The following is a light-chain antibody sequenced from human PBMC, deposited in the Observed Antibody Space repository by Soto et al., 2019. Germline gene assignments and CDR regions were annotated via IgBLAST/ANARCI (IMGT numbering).Light chain of an antibody. CDR3: QQYGSSPRT. CDR1: QSVSSSY. J-gene: IGKJ1*01. Sequence: EIVLTQSPGTLSLSPGERATLSCRASQSVSSSYLAWYQQKPGQAPRFLIYGASSRATGISDRFSGSGSGTDFTLTISRLEPEDFAVYYCQQYGSSPRTFGQETMVEVK. CDR2: GAS. V-gene: IGKV3-20*01.